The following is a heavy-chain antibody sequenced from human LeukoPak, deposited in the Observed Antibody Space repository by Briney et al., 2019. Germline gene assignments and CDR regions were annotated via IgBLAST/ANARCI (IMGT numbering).Heavy chain of an antibody. V-gene: IGHV3-23*01. D-gene: IGHD3-22*01. J-gene: IGHJ5*01. CDR2: ISGSGGST. CDR3: ARGAGYYYDSSGYSPYDS. CDR1: GFTFSSYA. Sequence: GGSLRLSCAASGFTFSSYAMSWVRQAPGKGLEWVSAISGSGGSTYYADSVKGRFTISRDNAKNSLYLQMNSLRAEDTAVYYCARGAGYYYDSSGYSPYDSWGQGTLVTVSS.